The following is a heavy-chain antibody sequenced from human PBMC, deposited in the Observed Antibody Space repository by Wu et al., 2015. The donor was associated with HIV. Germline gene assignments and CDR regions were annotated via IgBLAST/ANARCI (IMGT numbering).Heavy chain of an antibody. Sequence: AQMVQSGTEVKKSGASLKISCMTAGYTFSAHYIHWVRQAPGQGLEWMGWINPATGDTKFVQTFQGRLAMTRDTTSDTVNLILASVKPNDTATYYCARDWQFQVTFGDFYMDIWATGPQSSSP. J-gene: IGHJ6*03. CDR1: GYTFSAHY. CDR2: INPATGDT. D-gene: IGHD3-3*01. V-gene: IGHV1-2*02. CDR3: ARDWQFQVTFGDFYMDI.